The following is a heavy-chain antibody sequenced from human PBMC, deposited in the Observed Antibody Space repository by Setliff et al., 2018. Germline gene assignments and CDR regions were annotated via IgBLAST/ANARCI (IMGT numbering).Heavy chain of an antibody. D-gene: IGHD2-2*01. CDR3: TRDTNIVVVPPHRTAFDI. J-gene: IGHJ3*02. V-gene: IGHV1-18*01. CDR2: ISPYNGYI. CDR1: GYTFSTYG. Sequence: ASVKVSCKASGYTFSTYGIARVRQAPGQGLEWMGWISPYNGYIIYAHKFQGRVTMTTDTSTGTADMELGNLRSDDTAVYYCTRDTNIVVVPPHRTAFDIWGQGTMVTVSS.